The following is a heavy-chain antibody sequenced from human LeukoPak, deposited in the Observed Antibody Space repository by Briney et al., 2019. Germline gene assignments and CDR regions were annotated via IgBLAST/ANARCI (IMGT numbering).Heavy chain of an antibody. Sequence: GGSLRLSCAASGFTFSSYSMNWVRQAPGKGLDYVSAINSNGGDTYYADSVKGRFTVSRDNSKNTLYLQMSSLRAEDTAIYYCVRVFGSGSGKYYADYWGQGTLVTVSS. V-gene: IGHV3-64D*06. J-gene: IGHJ4*02. CDR1: GFTFSSYS. CDR3: VRVFGSGSGKYYADY. CDR2: INSNGGDT. D-gene: IGHD3-10*01.